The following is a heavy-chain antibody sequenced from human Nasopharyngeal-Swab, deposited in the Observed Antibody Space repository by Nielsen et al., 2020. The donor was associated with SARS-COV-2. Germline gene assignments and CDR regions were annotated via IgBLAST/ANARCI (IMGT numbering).Heavy chain of an antibody. V-gene: IGHV4-39*07. J-gene: IGHJ5*02. D-gene: IGHD5-12*01. Sequence: WIRQPPGKGLEWIGSIYYSGSTYYNPSLKSRVTISVDTSKNQFSLKLSSVTAADTAVYYCAREYSGYDRWFDPWGQGTPVTVSS. CDR3: AREYSGYDRWFDP. CDR2: IYYSGST.